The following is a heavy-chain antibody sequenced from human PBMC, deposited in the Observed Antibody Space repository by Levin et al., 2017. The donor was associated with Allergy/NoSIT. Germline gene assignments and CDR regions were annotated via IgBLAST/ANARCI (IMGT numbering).Heavy chain of an antibody. D-gene: IGHD1-26*01. J-gene: IGHJ4*02. CDR3: ATGIVGATTAGTLGS. CDR2: INHSGST. Sequence: SQTLSLTCAVYGGSFSGYYWSWIRQPPGKGLEWIGEINHSGSTNYNPSLKSRVTISVDTSKNQFSLKLSSVTAADTAVYYCATGIVGATTAGTLGSWGQGTLVTVSS. CDR1: GGSFSGYY. V-gene: IGHV4-34*01.